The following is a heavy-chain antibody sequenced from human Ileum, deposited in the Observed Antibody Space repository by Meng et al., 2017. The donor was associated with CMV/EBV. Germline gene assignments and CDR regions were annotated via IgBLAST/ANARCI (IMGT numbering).Heavy chain of an antibody. J-gene: IGHJ6*02. CDR2: ISAYNGDT. V-gene: IGHV1-18*04. CDR1: GYTFTSYG. D-gene: IGHD2-15*01. Sequence: ASVKVSCKASGYTFTSYGISWVRQAPGQGLEWMGWISAYNGDTNYAQKLQGRVTMTTDTSTSTAYMELRRLRSDDTAVYYCASDLCCGGSSCYSRGMDFWGQGTMVTVSS. CDR3: ASDLCCGGSSCYSRGMDF.